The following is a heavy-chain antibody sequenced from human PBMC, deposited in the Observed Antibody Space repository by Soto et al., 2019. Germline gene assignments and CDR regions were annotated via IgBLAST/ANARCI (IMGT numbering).Heavy chain of an antibody. D-gene: IGHD2-2*01. CDR3: ARVAHCSSTSCYSSWFDP. CDR1: GYTFTNYD. CDR2: MNPNSGNT. Sequence: ASVEVSCKASGYTFTNYDINWVRQATGQGLEWMGWMNPNSGNTAYAQKFQGRVTMTRNTSISTAYMELSSLRSEDTAVYYCARVAHCSSTSCYSSWFDPWGQGPLVTVSS. J-gene: IGHJ5*02. V-gene: IGHV1-8*01.